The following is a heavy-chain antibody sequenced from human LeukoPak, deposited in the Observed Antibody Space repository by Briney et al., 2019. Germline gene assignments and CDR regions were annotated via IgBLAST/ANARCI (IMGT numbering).Heavy chain of an antibody. Sequence: SQTLSLTCTVSGGSISSGGYYWSWIRQHPGKGLEWIGYIYYSGSTYYNPSLKSRVTISVDTSKNQFSLKLSSVTAAATAVYYCAREYSSSWYVSPPNYYGMDVWGQGTTVTVSS. CDR1: GGSISSGGYY. J-gene: IGHJ6*02. CDR3: AREYSSSWYVSPPNYYGMDV. V-gene: IGHV4-31*03. CDR2: IYYSGST. D-gene: IGHD6-13*01.